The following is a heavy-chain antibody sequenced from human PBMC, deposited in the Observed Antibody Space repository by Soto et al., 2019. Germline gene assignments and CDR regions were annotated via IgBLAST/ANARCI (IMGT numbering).Heavy chain of an antibody. Sequence: QITLKESGPTLVKPTQTLTLTCIFSGFSFSADGVGVGWIRQPPGKALEWLALIYWDDDTRYRPSLKSRLTITNDSSKNQVVLTMTNMDPLDTATYYCAHAFGGTSWPNDAFDVWGQGTVFTFSS. V-gene: IGHV2-5*02. D-gene: IGHD3-16*01. CDR3: AHAFGGTSWPNDAFDV. CDR2: IYWDDDT. J-gene: IGHJ3*01. CDR1: GFSFSADGVG.